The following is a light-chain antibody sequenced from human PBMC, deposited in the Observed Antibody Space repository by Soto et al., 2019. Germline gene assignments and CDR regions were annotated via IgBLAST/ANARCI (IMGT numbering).Light chain of an antibody. CDR2: KAS. J-gene: IGKJ1*01. CDR1: ENINTW. CDR3: QQYASFSWT. V-gene: IGKV1-5*03. Sequence: DIQMTQSPSTLSASVGDRVTITCRASENINTWLAWYQQQPGKAPKLLIYKASSLQSGAPPRFSGTGSGTEFTLTISSLQPDDFATYYCQQYASFSWTFGQGTKVDIK.